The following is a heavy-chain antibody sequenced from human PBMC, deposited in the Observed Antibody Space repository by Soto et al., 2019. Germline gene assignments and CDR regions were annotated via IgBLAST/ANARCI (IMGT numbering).Heavy chain of an antibody. V-gene: IGHV1-18*01. Sequence: ASVKGSCKACGDTFTSYGISWVRQAPGQGLEWMGWISAYNGNTNYAQKLQGRVTMTTDTSTSTAYMELRSLRSDDTAVYYCARDAYCGGDCYHYYYYGMDVWGQGTTVTVSS. J-gene: IGHJ6*02. CDR3: ARDAYCGGDCYHYYYYGMDV. D-gene: IGHD2-21*02. CDR2: ISAYNGNT. CDR1: GDTFTSYG.